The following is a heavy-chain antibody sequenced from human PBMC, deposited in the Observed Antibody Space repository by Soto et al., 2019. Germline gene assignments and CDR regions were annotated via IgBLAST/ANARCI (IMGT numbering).Heavy chain of an antibody. CDR3: AKVGGSGSYGYYYYYYMDV. D-gene: IGHD3-10*01. V-gene: IGHV3-23*01. CDR2: ISGSGGST. Sequence: PGGSLRLSCAASGFTFSSYAMSWVRQAPGKGLEWVSAISGSGGSTYYADSVKGRFTISRDNSKNTLYLQMNSLRAEDTAVYYCAKVGGSGSYGYYYYYYMDVWGKGTTVTVSS. J-gene: IGHJ6*03. CDR1: GFTFSSYA.